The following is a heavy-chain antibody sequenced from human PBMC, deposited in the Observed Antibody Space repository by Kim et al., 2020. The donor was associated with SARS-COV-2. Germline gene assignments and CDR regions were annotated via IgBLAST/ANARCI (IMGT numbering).Heavy chain of an antibody. CDR3: ARASSYYVIDY. J-gene: IGHJ4*02. CDR2: IFNSGRT. CDR1: GCSTSSYY. Sequence: SETLSLTCTVSGCSTSSYYWSWVRQPPGKGLEWIGYIFNSGRTNYNPSLKSRVTISVDTSKNQFSLKLSSVTAADTAMYYCARASSYYVIDYWGQGTLVTVSS. D-gene: IGHD1-26*01. V-gene: IGHV4-59*13.